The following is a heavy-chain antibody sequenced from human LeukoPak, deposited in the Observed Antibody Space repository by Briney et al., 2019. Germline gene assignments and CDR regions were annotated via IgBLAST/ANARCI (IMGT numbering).Heavy chain of an antibody. CDR1: GFTFSSYA. V-gene: IGHV3-21*01. D-gene: IGHD6-13*01. CDR3: ARGYVAADGLYYFDY. Sequence: PGGSLRLSCAAPGFTFSSYAMSWVRQAPGKGLEWVSSISSSNRYIYYADSVKGRFTISRDNGEKSLYLQMTSLRAEDTAVYYCARGYVAADGLYYFDYWGQGTLVTVSS. CDR2: ISSSNRYI. J-gene: IGHJ4*02.